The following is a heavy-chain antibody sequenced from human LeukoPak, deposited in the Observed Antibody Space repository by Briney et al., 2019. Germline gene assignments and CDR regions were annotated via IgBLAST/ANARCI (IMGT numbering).Heavy chain of an antibody. CDR1: GFTFSSYD. D-gene: IGHD3-22*01. Sequence: GGSLRLSCAASGFTFSSYDMHWVRQATGKGLEWVSAIGTAGDTYYPGSVKGRFTISRENAKNSLYLQMNSLRAGDTAVYYCARVRLTGGSITLLVVTRGGFDYWGQGTLVTVSS. CDR2: IGTAGDT. V-gene: IGHV3-13*01. CDR3: ARVRLTGGSITLLVVTRGGFDY. J-gene: IGHJ4*02.